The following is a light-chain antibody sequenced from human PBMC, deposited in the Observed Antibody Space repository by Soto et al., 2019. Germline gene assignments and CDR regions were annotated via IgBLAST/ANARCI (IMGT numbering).Light chain of an antibody. CDR2: SNN. V-gene: IGLV1-44*01. CDR3: AAWDDSLNDYV. J-gene: IGLJ1*01. Sequence: QSVLTQPPSVSGAPGQRVTISCTGSSSNIGSSAVNWYQQLPETAPKLLIYSNNQRPSGVPDRFSGSKSGTSASLAISGLQSEDEADYYCAAWDDSLNDYVFGTGTKVTVL. CDR1: SSNIGSSA.